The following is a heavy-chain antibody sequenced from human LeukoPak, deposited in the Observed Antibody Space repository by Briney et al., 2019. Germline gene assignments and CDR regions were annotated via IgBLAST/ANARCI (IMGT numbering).Heavy chain of an antibody. J-gene: IGHJ5*02. CDR3: ARDRLGSRWFDP. V-gene: IGHV4-38-2*02. Sequence: SETLSLTCTVSGYSISSGYYWGWIRQPPGKGLEWIGSIYHSGSTYYNPSLKSRVTISVDTSKNQFSLKLSSVTAADTAVYYCARDRLGSRWFDPWGQGTLVTVSS. CDR2: IYHSGST. D-gene: IGHD3-10*01. CDR1: GYSISSGYY.